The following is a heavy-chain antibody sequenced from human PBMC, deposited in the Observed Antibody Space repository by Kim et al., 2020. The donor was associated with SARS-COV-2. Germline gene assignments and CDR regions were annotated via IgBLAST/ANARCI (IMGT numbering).Heavy chain of an antibody. CDR3: ARDIRRYCSSTSCSHYYYYGMDV. CDR1: GGSISSSNW. Sequence: SETLSLTCAVSGGSISSSNWWSWVRQPPGKGLEWIGEIYHSGSTNYNPSLKSRVTISVDKSKNQFSLKLSSVTAADTAVYYCARDIRRYCSSTSCSHYYYYGMDVWGQGTTVTVSS. CDR2: IYHSGST. D-gene: IGHD2-2*01. V-gene: IGHV4-4*02. J-gene: IGHJ6*02.